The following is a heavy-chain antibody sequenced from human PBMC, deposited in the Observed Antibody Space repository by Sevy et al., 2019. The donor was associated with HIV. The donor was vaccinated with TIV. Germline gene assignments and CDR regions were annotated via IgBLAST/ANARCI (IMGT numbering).Heavy chain of an antibody. V-gene: IGHV3-7*01. J-gene: IGHJ4*02. Sequence: GSLRLSCAASGFNFSSYWMSWVRQAPGRGLEWVANIKQDGSERYYVDSVKGRFTISRDNAKNSLYMQMNSLRAEDMAVYYCARAIGLGYWGQGTLVTVSS. CDR2: IKQDGSER. D-gene: IGHD3-16*01. CDR1: GFNFSSYW. CDR3: ARAIGLGY.